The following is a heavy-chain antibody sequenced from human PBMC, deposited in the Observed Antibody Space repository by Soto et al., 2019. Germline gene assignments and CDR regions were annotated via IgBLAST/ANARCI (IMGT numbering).Heavy chain of an antibody. Sequence: ASVKVSCKASGYTFTSYGISWVRQAPGQGLEWMGWISAYNGNTNYAQKLQGRVTMTTDTSTSTAYMELRSLRSDDTAVYYCARDWDIVVVVAALDAFDIWGQGTMVTVSS. CDR2: ISAYNGNT. D-gene: IGHD2-15*01. CDR1: GYTFTSYG. V-gene: IGHV1-18*01. CDR3: ARDWDIVVVVAALDAFDI. J-gene: IGHJ3*02.